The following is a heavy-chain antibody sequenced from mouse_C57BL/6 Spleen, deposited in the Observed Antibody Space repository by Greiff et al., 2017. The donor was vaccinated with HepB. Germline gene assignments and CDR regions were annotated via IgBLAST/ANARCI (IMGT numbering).Heavy chain of an antibody. V-gene: IGHV1-50*01. Sequence: QVQLKQSGAELVKPGASVKLSCKASGYTFTSYWMQWVKQRPGQGLEGIGEIDPSDSYTNYNQKFKGKATLTVDTSSSTAYMQLSSLTSEDSAVYYCAREHSKGYFDVWGTGTTVTVSS. D-gene: IGHD2-5*01. CDR2: IDPSDSYT. CDR3: AREHSKGYFDV. J-gene: IGHJ1*03. CDR1: GYTFTSYW.